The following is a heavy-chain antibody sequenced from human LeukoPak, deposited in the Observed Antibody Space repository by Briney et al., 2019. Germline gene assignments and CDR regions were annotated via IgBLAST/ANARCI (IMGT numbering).Heavy chain of an antibody. V-gene: IGHV3-48*03. CDR1: GFTFSSYE. J-gene: IGHJ4*02. D-gene: IGHD2-21*01. Sequence: GGSLRLSCAASGFTFSSYEMNWVRQAPGKGLGGVSYISSSGTPIHYADSVKGRFTISRDNAKNSLFLQLNSLRAEDTAVYYCAREKTACGGDCYDSWGQGTLVTVSS. CDR3: AREKTACGGDCYDS. CDR2: ISSSGTPI.